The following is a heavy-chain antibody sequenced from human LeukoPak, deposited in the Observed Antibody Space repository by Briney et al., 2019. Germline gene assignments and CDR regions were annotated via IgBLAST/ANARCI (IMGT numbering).Heavy chain of an antibody. CDR2: IYYSGDT. CDR3: ASWRIYCSGGSCLDY. Sequence: PSETLSLTCTVSDGAITGFSWSWIRQPPGKGLEWIGYIYYSGDTNYNPSLQSRVTLSVDTSKNQFSLKLSSVTAADTAVYYCASWRIYCSGGSCLDYWGQGTLVTVSS. D-gene: IGHD2-15*01. CDR1: DGAITGFS. J-gene: IGHJ4*02. V-gene: IGHV4-59*12.